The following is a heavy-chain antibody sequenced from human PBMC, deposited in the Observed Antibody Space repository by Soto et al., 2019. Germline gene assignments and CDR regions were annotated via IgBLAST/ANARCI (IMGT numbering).Heavy chain of an antibody. Sequence: QVQLQESGPGLVKPSETLSLTCTVSGGSINDYYWSWMRQPPGKGLERIGYIDDSGSTNYSPSLKSRVTISVDTAKNQFSLRLSSVTAADTAVYYCARVKAVAGRGFGYFDYGGQGTLVTVSS. J-gene: IGHJ4*02. V-gene: IGHV4-59*01. CDR2: IDDSGST. CDR3: ARVKAVAGRGFGYFDY. CDR1: GGSINDYY. D-gene: IGHD6-19*01.